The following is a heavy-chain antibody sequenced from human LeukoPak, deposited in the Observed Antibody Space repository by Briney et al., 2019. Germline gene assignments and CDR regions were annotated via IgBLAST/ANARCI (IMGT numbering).Heavy chain of an antibody. CDR1: GGSISSHY. J-gene: IGHJ4*02. CDR3: ARGYYDSSGYYYGATQIPCLDY. V-gene: IGHV4-59*11. CDR2: IYYSGST. Sequence: PSETLSLTCTVSGGSISSHYWSWIRQPPGKGLEWIGYIYYSGSTNYNPSLKSRVTISVDTSKNQFSLKLSSVTAADTAVYYCARGYYDSSGYYYGATQIPCLDYWGQGTLVTVSS. D-gene: IGHD3-22*01.